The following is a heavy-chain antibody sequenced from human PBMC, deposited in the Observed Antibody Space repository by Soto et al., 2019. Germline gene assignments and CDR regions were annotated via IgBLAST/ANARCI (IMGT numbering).Heavy chain of an antibody. CDR3: ARLGGYCSSTICYGFYGMDA. CDR2: FHYTEST. D-gene: IGHD2-2*01. V-gene: IGHV4-39*01. CDR1: GGSISSGPYS. J-gene: IGHJ6*02. Sequence: QLQLQESGPGLVKPSETLSLTCIVSGGSISSGPYSWGWIRQPPGEGLEWIGTFHYTESTYYNPSLEGRVTISVDTSKNQFSLKVSSVTVADTAIYYCARLGGYCSSTICYGFYGMDAWGPGTTVTVSS.